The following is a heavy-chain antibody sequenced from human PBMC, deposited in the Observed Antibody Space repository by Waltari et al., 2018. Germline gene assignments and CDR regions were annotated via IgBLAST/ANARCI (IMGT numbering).Heavy chain of an antibody. D-gene: IGHD3-22*01. Sequence: EVQLVESGGGLVKPGGSLRLSCAASGFTFSSYSMNWVRQAPGKGLEWVSSISSSRSYIYDADSVKGRFTISKDNAKNSLSLQMNSLRAEDTAVYYCARKGYYYDSSGLDIWGQGTMVTVSS. CDR2: ISSSRSYI. J-gene: IGHJ3*02. V-gene: IGHV3-21*01. CDR1: GFTFSSYS. CDR3: ARKGYYYDSSGLDI.